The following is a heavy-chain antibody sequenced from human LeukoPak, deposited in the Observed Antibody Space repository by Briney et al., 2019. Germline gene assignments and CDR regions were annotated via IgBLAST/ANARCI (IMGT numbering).Heavy chain of an antibody. Sequence: GASVKVSCKASGYTFTSYGISWVRQAPGQGLEWMGRIIPILGIANYAQKFQGRVTITADKSTSTAYMELSSLRSEDTAVYYCASRGSYSFDYWGQGTLVTVSS. CDR3: ASRGSYSFDY. V-gene: IGHV1-69*04. D-gene: IGHD3-10*01. J-gene: IGHJ4*02. CDR2: IIPILGIA. CDR1: GYTFTSYG.